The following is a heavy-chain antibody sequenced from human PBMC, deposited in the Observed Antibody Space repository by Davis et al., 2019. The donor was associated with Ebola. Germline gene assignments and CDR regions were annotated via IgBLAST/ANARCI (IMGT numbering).Heavy chain of an antibody. V-gene: IGHV4-39*01. Sequence: MPSETLSLTCSVSGGSISSSRYYWGWIRQPPGEGLQWIGSFFYTGSSYFNPSLKSRVTVSVDTSKNQFSLKLSSVTAADTAVYYCARGRTAGYYYYGMDVWGQGTTVTVSS. D-gene: IGHD6-13*01. CDR2: FFYTGSS. CDR1: GGSISSSRYY. J-gene: IGHJ6*02. CDR3: ARGRTAGYYYYGMDV.